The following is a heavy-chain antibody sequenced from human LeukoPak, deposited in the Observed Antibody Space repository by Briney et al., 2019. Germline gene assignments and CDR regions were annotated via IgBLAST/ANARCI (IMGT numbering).Heavy chain of an antibody. CDR3: ARDTSDTAMVTIGFDP. CDR2: INPSGGST. V-gene: IGHV1-46*01. Sequence: GASVKVSCKASGYTFTGYYMHWVRQAPGQGLEWMGIINPSGGSTSYAQKFQGRVTMTRDTSTSTVYMELSSLRSEDTAVYYCARDTSDTAMVTIGFDPWGQGTLVTVSS. J-gene: IGHJ5*02. D-gene: IGHD5-18*01. CDR1: GYTFTGYY.